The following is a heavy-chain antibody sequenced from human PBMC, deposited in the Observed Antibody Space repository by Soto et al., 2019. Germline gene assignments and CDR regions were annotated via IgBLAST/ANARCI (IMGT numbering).Heavy chain of an antibody. CDR1: GGSISSSSYY. J-gene: IGHJ4*02. CDR3: ARNDFGLESSRAPTILSFFDY. D-gene: IGHD6-13*01. CDR2: IYYSGTT. Sequence: PSETLSLTCSVSGGSISSSSYYWGWIRQPPGKGLEWIGSIYYSGTTYYSPSLKSRVTISVDTSKNQFSLKLSSVTAADTAVYYCARNDFGLESSRAPTILSFFDYWGQGTLVTVSS. V-gene: IGHV4-39*01.